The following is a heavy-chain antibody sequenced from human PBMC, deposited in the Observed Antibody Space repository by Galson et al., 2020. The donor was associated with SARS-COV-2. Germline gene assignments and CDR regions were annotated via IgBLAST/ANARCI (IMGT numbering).Heavy chain of an antibody. Sequence: SETLSLTCTVSGGSISSYYWSWIRQPAGKGLEWIGRIYTSGSTNYNPSLKSRVTMSVDTSKNQFSLKLSSVTAADTAVYYCARVHYDSSGYLYFDYWGQGTLVTVSS. CDR3: ARVHYDSSGYLYFDY. J-gene: IGHJ4*02. V-gene: IGHV4-4*07. D-gene: IGHD3-22*01. CDR1: GGSISSYY. CDR2: IYTSGST.